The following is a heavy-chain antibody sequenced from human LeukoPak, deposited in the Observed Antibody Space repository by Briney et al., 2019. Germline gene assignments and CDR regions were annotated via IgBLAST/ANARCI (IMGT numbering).Heavy chain of an antibody. CDR2: IKEDGSIQ. CDR1: GFTFSSYW. Sequence: GGSLRLSCVASGFTFSSYWMTWVRQAPGKGLEWLANIKEDGSIQYYLDSVRGRFTISRDNARTSVYLQLNSLRADDTAVYYCARDVWTGVAVSDYWGQGTLVTVSS. D-gene: IGHD6-19*01. V-gene: IGHV3-7*01. CDR3: ARDVWTGVAVSDY. J-gene: IGHJ4*02.